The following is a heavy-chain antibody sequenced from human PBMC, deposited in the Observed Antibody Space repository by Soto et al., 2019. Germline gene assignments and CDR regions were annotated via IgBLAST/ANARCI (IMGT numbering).Heavy chain of an antibody. CDR3: ARALYYDILTGYYVYPYYYYMDV. V-gene: IGHV4-34*01. D-gene: IGHD3-9*01. CDR1: GGSFSGYY. Sequence: PSETLSLTCAVYGGSFSGYYWSWIRQPPGKGLEWIGEINHSGSTNYNPSLKSRVTISVDTSKNQFSLKLSSVTAADTAVYYCARALYYDILTGYYVYPYYYYMDVWGKGTTVTVS. J-gene: IGHJ6*03. CDR2: INHSGST.